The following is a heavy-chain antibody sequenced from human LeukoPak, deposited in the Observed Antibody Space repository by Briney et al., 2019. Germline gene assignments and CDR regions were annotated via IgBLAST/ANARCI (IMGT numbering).Heavy chain of an antibody. J-gene: IGHJ6*03. CDR3: ARKARSRGYYYYMDV. V-gene: IGHV3-13*01. CDR1: GFTFSSYD. CDR2: IGTAGDT. D-gene: IGHD1-14*01. Sequence: GGSLRLSCAASGFTFSSYDMHWVRQATGKGLEWVSAIGTAGDTYYPGSVKGRFTISRENAKNSLYLQMSSLRAGDTAVYYCARKARSRGYYYYMDVWGKGTTVTVSS.